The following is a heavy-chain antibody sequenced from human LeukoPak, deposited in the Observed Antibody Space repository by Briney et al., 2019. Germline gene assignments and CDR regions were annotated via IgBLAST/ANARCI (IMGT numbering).Heavy chain of an antibody. V-gene: IGHV3-11*01. CDR2: ISSSGSTI. Sequence: PGGSLRLSCAASGFTFSDCYMSWIRQAPGKGPEWVSYISSSGSTIYYADSVKGRFTISRDNAKNSLYLQMNSLRAEDTAVYYCARLSVSSRLLTDSDYWGQGTLVTVSS. D-gene: IGHD3-22*01. J-gene: IGHJ4*02. CDR3: ARLSVSSRLLTDSDY. CDR1: GFTFSDCY.